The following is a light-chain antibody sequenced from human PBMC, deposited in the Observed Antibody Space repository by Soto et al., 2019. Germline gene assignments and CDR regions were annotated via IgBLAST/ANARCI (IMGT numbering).Light chain of an antibody. Sequence: DIQMTQSPSSLPASVGDRATITCRASQSINRYLNWYQHKPGKAPKLLIYDASSLQSGVPSRFSGSGSRADFTLTISSLQPEDFATYYCQQSSSTHRSVGTGTMVDI. CDR3: QQSSSTHRS. J-gene: IGKJ3*01. CDR1: QSINRY. CDR2: DAS. V-gene: IGKV1-39*01.